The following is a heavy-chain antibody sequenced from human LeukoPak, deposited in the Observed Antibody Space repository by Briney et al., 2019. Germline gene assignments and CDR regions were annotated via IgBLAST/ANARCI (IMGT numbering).Heavy chain of an antibody. V-gene: IGHV4-39*01. CDR3: ARLSPYLGSGSSAFPDDF. Sequence: SGTLSLTCTVSGGPISSSPYYWGWIRQPPGKGLEWIGSISYSGSTYYNPSLKSRVTISVDTSKNQFSLKLSSVTAADTAVCYCARLSPYLGSGSSAFPDDFWGQGTLVTVSS. D-gene: IGHD3-10*01. CDR2: ISYSGST. CDR1: GGPISSSPYY. J-gene: IGHJ4*02.